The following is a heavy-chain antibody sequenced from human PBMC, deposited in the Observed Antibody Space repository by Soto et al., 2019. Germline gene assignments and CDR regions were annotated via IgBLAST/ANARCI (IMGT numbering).Heavy chain of an antibody. CDR3: AKDEQQLYYRYYYYGMDV. Sequence: HPGGCLRLSCAASGFTFSSYAMSWVRQAPGKGLEWVSAISGSGGSTYYADSVKGRFTISRDNSKNTLYLQMNSLRAEDTAVYYCAKDEQQLYYRYYYYGMDVWGQGTTVTVSS. J-gene: IGHJ6*02. CDR1: GFTFSSYA. V-gene: IGHV3-23*01. CDR2: ISGSGGST. D-gene: IGHD6-13*01.